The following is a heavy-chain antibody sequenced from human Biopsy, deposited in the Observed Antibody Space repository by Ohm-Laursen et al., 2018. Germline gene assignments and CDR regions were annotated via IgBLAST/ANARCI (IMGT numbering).Heavy chain of an antibody. V-gene: IGHV4-4*07. CDR2: ILFSGDT. CDR1: DKSINKYY. Sequence: SDTLSLTCTVTDKSINKYYWSWLRQPAGKGLEYIGRILFSGDTNPDYNPSLKSRVTMSVDTSKNQFSLKVRSVTAADTAVYYCVRGVDYYDPYHYYALDVWGQGTTVTVSS. CDR3: VRGVDYYDPYHYYALDV. D-gene: IGHD3-22*01. J-gene: IGHJ6*02.